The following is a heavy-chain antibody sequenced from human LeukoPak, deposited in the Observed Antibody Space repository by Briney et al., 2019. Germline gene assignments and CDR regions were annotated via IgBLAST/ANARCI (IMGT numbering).Heavy chain of an antibody. CDR3: AREGDVYAVSYYFDY. Sequence: SETLSLTCAVSGGXFSGYYWGWIRQPPGKGLEWIGEINHSGDTNYNPSLKSRVIISVDTSKNQFSLKVRSVTAADTAVYYCAREGDVYAVSYYFDYWGQETLVTVSS. J-gene: IGHJ4*02. CDR1: GGXFSGYY. V-gene: IGHV4-34*01. D-gene: IGHD3-16*01. CDR2: INHSGDT.